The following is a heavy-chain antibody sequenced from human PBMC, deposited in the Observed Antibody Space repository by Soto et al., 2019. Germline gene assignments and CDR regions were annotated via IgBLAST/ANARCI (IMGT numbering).Heavy chain of an antibody. V-gene: IGHV1-18*01. D-gene: IGHD2-21*01. CDR1: GYTFTSYG. CDR2: ISAYNGNT. CDR3: ARDVVVRDYYYGMDV. Sequence: QVQLVQSGAEVKKPGASVKVSCKASGYTFTSYGISWVRQAPGQGLEWMGWISAYNGNTNYAQKLQGRVTMTTDTSTRTAYMERRSLRSDDTAVYYCARDVVVRDYYYGMDVWGQGTTVTVSS. J-gene: IGHJ6*02.